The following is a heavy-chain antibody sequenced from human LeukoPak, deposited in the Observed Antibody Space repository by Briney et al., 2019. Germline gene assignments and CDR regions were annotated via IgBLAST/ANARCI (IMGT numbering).Heavy chain of an antibody. J-gene: IGHJ4*02. D-gene: IGHD2-21*01. Sequence: ASVKVSCKASGCAFTGYYMHWVRQAPGQGLEWMGWINPNSGGTNYAQKFQGRVTMTRDTSISTAYMELSSLRYEDTAVYYCARELVVVPTALGYWGQRTLVTVSS. CDR1: GCAFTGYY. CDR2: INPNSGGT. CDR3: ARELVVVPTALGY. V-gene: IGHV1-2*02.